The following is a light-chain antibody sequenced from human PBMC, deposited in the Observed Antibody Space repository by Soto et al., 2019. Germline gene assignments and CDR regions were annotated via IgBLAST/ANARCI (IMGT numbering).Light chain of an antibody. V-gene: IGLV2-14*01. J-gene: IGLJ1*01. Sequence: SVLTQPASVSGSPGQSIAISCTGSSSVVGIYNYVSWYQQHPGKVPKLIIYEVSNRPSGVSNRFSGSKSGNTASLTISGLQAEDEADYYYSSYTTSSTRVFGTGTQLTVL. CDR3: SSYTTSSTRV. CDR2: EVS. CDR1: SSVVGIYNY.